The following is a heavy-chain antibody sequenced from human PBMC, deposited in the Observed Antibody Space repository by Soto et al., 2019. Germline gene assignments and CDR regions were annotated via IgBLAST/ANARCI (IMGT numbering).Heavy chain of an antibody. Sequence: ASVKVSCKASGYSFSTYSMHWVRQAPGQGLEWMGWINGANGNTRYSQKFKDRASISRDTPASTAYMELSSLRSEDTAVYYCAGTSYYYDSSGYYFDYWGQGTLVTVSS. CDR1: GYSFSTYS. V-gene: IGHV1-3*01. D-gene: IGHD3-22*01. CDR2: INGANGNT. J-gene: IGHJ4*02. CDR3: AGTSYYYDSSGYYFDY.